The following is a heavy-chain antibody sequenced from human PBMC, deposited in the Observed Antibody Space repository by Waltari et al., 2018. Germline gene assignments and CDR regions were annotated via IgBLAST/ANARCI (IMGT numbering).Heavy chain of an antibody. CDR2: TSGSSSHR. CDR3: ARDSGSGWSNDY. J-gene: IGHJ4*02. V-gene: IGHV3-21*01. Sequence: EVQLVESGGGLVKPGGSLRLSCAASGFTFSSYSMNWVLQAPGKGREWVSTTSGSSSHRYYADSVRGRFTISRDNAKNSLYLQMNSLRAEDTAVYYCARDSGSGWSNDYWGQGTLVTVSS. CDR1: GFTFSSYS. D-gene: IGHD6-19*01.